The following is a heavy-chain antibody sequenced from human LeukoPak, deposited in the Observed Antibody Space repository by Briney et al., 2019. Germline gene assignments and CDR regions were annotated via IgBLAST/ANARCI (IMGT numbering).Heavy chain of an antibody. CDR3: AKDTRYHGSGTYATAAFDI. CDR2: IWYDGSKT. Sequence: GGSLRLSCAASGFIFSNYGMHWVRQAPGKGPEWVAIIWYDGSKTYYADSVKGRFTISRDNSKNTLYVQMNSLSIEDAAVYYCAKDTRYHGSGTYATAAFDIWGQGTMVTVSS. J-gene: IGHJ3*02. CDR1: GFIFSNYG. D-gene: IGHD3-10*01. V-gene: IGHV3-30*02.